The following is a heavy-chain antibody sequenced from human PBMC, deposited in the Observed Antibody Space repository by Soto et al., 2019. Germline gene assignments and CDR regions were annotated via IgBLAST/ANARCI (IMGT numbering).Heavy chain of an antibody. V-gene: IGHV3-23*01. D-gene: IGHD3-22*01. CDR3: SISEVYYYDRSAPPDY. J-gene: IGHJ4*02. Sequence: PGGSLRLSCAASGFTFSSYAMSWVRQAPGKGLEWVSAISGSGGSTYYADSVKGRFTISRDNSKNTLYLQMNSLRAEDTAVYYCSISEVYYYDRSAPPDYWGQGTLVTVSS. CDR2: ISGSGGST. CDR1: GFTFSSYA.